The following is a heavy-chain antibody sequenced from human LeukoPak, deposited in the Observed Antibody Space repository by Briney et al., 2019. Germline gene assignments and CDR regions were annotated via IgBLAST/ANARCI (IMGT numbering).Heavy chain of an antibody. CDR3: ARAYYSTSCFPH. CDR1: GVSLNGYY. V-gene: IGHV4-34*01. CDR2: INHSGRT. D-gene: IGHD2-2*01. J-gene: IGHJ4*02. Sequence: PSETLSLTCAVSGVSLNGYYWGWIRQTPGKGLEWIGEINHSGRTNYNPSLKSRVTISADTSKNQFSLELRSVTAADTAVYYCARAYYSTSCFPHWGQGALVTVSS.